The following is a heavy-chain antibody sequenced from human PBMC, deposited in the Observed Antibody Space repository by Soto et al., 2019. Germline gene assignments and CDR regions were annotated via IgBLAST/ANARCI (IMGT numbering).Heavy chain of an antibody. D-gene: IGHD3-3*01. CDR1: GGSVSSGSYY. CDR2: IYYSGST. Sequence: ETLSLTCTVPGGSVSSGSYYWSWIRQAPGKGLEWIGYIYYSGSTNYNPSLKSRVTISVDTSKNQFSLKLSSVTAADTAVYYCATQEFLEXWKPXNYYYYGMDVWGQGTTVTVXS. CDR3: ATQEFLEXWKPXNYYYYGMDV. V-gene: IGHV4-61*01. J-gene: IGHJ6*02.